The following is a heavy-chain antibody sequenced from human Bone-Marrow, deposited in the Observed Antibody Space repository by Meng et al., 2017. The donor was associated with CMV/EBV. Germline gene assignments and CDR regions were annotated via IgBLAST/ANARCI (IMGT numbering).Heavy chain of an antibody. J-gene: IGHJ4*02. CDR1: GYSFTSYW. CDR3: TRRTQFGHSVPDY. D-gene: IGHD5/OR15-5a*01. V-gene: IGHV5-51*01. Sequence: GESLKISCKGSGYSFTSYWIAWVRQMPGKGLEYIGIINPGDSDTRYSPSFQGHVTISVDKSISTAYLEWSGLKASDTAVYYCTRRTQFGHSVPDYWGQGTLVTVSS. CDR2: INPGDSDT.